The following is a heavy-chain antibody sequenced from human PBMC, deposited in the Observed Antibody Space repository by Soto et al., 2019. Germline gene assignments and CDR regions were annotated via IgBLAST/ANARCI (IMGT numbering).Heavy chain of an antibody. J-gene: IGHJ5*02. CDR1: GYTFTSYY. CDR2: INPSGGST. CDR3: AIGIKGSYSSSSLLSINWFDP. V-gene: IGHV1-46*01. Sequence: QVQLVQSGAEVKKPGASVKVSCKASGYTFTSYYMHWVRQAPGQGLEWMGIINPSGGSTSYAQTCQGRVTMTRDTSTSTVYMELSSLRSEDPAVYYCAIGIKGSYSSSSLLSINWFDPWGQGTLVTVSS. D-gene: IGHD6-6*01.